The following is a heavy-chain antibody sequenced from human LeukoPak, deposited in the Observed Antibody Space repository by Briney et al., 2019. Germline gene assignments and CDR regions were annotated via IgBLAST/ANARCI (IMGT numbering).Heavy chain of an antibody. CDR2: ISGSGGST. D-gene: IGHD3-9*01. J-gene: IGHJ4*02. CDR3: ARDGVRYFDWLPLN. CDR1: GFTFGSYA. Sequence: GGSLRLSCAASGFTFGSYAMSWVRQAPGKGLEWVSAISGSGGSTYYADSVKGRFTISRDNAKNSLYLQMNSLRAEDTAVYYCARDGVRYFDWLPLNWGQGTLVTVSS. V-gene: IGHV3-23*01.